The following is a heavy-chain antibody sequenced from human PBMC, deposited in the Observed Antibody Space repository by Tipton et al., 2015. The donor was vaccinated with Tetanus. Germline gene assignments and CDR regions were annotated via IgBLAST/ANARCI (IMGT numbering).Heavy chain of an antibody. Sequence: SLRLSCAASGFTFNNAWMSWVRQAPGKGLEWVGRIKRKTDGETTDYGAPVKGRFTISRDDSKSTLYLQMDSLTTEDTAVYYCARDDINYWGQGAQVTVSS. CDR1: GFTFNNAW. V-gene: IGHV3-15*01. CDR3: ARDDINY. CDR2: IKRKTDGETT. J-gene: IGHJ4*02.